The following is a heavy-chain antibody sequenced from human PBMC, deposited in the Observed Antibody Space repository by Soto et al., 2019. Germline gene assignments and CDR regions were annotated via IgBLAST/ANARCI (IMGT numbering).Heavy chain of an antibody. CDR1: GFTFSSYE. D-gene: IGHD2-8*02. CDR2: IPSTGSTR. Sequence: EVQLVEPGGGLVQPGGSLRLSCAASGFTFSSYEMNWVRQAPGKGLEGVSDIPSTGSTRYYADSVKGRFTISRDNAKNSLYLQMNSLRAEDTAVYYCARGYCTSSACHWNFDYWGQGTLVTVSS. V-gene: IGHV3-48*03. J-gene: IGHJ4*02. CDR3: ARGYCTSSACHWNFDY.